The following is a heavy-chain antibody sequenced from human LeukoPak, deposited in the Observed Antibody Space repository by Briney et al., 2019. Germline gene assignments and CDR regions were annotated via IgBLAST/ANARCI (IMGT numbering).Heavy chain of an antibody. CDR3: ARDVDFYYYYMDV. J-gene: IGHJ6*03. V-gene: IGHV4-59*01. CDR2: IYYSGST. Sequence: SETLSLTCTVSGGSISSYYWSWIRQPPGKGLEWIGYIYYSGSTNYNPSLKSRVTISVDTSMNQFSLKLSSVTAADTAVYYCARDVDFYYYYMDVWSKGTTVTVSS. CDR1: GGSISSYY. D-gene: IGHD2-15*01.